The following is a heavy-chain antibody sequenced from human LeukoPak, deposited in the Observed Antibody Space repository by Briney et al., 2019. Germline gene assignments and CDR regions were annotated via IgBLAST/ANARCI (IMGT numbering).Heavy chain of an antibody. CDR2: INHSGST. CDR1: GGSFSGYY. Sequence: PSETLSLTCAVYGGSFSGYYWSWIRQPPGKGPEWIGEINHSGSTNYNPSLKSRVTISVDTSKNQFSLKLSSVTAADTAVYYCARGIGIAAARRFDPWGQGTLVTVSS. CDR3: ARGIGIAAARRFDP. V-gene: IGHV4-34*01. J-gene: IGHJ5*02. D-gene: IGHD6-13*01.